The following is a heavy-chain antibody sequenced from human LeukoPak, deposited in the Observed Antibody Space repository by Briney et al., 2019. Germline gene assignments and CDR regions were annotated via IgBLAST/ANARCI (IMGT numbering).Heavy chain of an antibody. J-gene: IGHJ4*02. CDR2: IIPIFGTA. CDR1: GYTFTSYD. D-gene: IGHD3-10*01. CDR3: ARESTTYYYGSGSYYFDY. V-gene: IGHV1-69*13. Sequence: SVKVSCKASGYTFTSYDIIWVRQATGQGLEWMGGIIPIFGTANYAQKFQGRVTITADESTSTAYMELSSLRSEDTAVYYCARESTTYYYGSGSYYFDYWGQGTLVTVSS.